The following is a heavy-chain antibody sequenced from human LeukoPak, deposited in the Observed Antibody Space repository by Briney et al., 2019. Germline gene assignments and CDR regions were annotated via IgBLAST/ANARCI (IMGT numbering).Heavy chain of an antibody. CDR3: ARDGAVAGLDL. Sequence: SETLSLTCTVSGGSISSYSWSWIRQPPGKGLEWIGYIFHSGSTDYSPSLRSRVTISVDKSKNQFSLKLRSVTAADTAVYFCARDGAVAGLDLWGQGTLVTVSS. J-gene: IGHJ5*02. CDR1: GGSISSYS. D-gene: IGHD6-19*01. CDR2: IFHSGST. V-gene: IGHV4-59*12.